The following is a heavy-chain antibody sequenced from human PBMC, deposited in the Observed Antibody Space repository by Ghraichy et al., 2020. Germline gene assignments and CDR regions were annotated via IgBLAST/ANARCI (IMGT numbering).Heavy chain of an antibody. V-gene: IGHV1-58*01. J-gene: IGHJ6*03. Sequence: SVKVSCKASGLTFTKSAVQWVRQARGQRLEWIGWIVVGSGKTNYAQKFQERVTITRDMSTSTAYMELRSLRSEDTAVYYCAAGVVPAGYYYYYMDVWGKGTTVTASS. CDR2: IVVGSGKT. CDR1: GLTFTKSA. CDR3: AAGVVPAGYYYYYMDV. D-gene: IGHD2-2*01.